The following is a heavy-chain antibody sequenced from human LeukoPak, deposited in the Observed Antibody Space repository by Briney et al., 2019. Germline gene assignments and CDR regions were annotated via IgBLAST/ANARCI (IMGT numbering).Heavy chain of an antibody. CDR2: IYYSGST. D-gene: IGHD1/OR15-1a*01. CDR3: ARVRALNWNKPTLDY. V-gene: IGHV4-39*01. CDR1: GGSISSSSYY. Sequence: PSETLSLTCTVSGGSISSSSYYWGWIRQPPGKGLEWIGSIYYSGSTYYNPSLKSRVTISVDTSKNQFSLKLSSVTAADTAVYYCARVRALNWNKPTLDYWGQGTLVTVSS. J-gene: IGHJ4*02.